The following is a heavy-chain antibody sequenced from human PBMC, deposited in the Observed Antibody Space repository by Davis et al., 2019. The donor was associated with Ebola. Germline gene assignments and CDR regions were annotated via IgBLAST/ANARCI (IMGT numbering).Heavy chain of an antibody. CDR1: GGTFSIYT. J-gene: IGHJ6*02. Sequence: SVKVSCKASGGTFSIYTITWVRQAPGQGLEWMGRIIPILGIANYAQKFQGRVTITADKSTSTAYMELSSLRSEDTAVYYCARDYRGGDYVGLPNHYYYYGMDVWGQGTTVTVSS. D-gene: IGHD4-23*01. V-gene: IGHV1-69*04. CDR3: ARDYRGGDYVGLPNHYYYYGMDV. CDR2: IIPILGIA.